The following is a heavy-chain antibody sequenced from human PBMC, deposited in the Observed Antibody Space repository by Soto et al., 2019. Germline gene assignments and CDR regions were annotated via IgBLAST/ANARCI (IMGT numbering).Heavy chain of an antibody. CDR3: ARDRWIGDYYFYYGMGV. J-gene: IGHJ6*02. CDR1: GGFISSYY. V-gene: IGHV4-59*01. CDR2: IYYSGST. Sequence: PSETLSLTCTVSGGFISSYYWSWIRQPPGKGLEWIGYIYYSGSTNYNPSLKSRVTISVDTSKNLFPLKLSSVTAADTAVYFCARDRWIGDYYFYYGMGVWGQGTTVTV. D-gene: IGHD2-2*03.